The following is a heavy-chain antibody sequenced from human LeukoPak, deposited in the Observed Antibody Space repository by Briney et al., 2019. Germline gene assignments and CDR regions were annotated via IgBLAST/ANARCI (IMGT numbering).Heavy chain of an antibody. CDR3: ARESAGVYVPEYYFDY. V-gene: IGHV1-3*03. CDR2: INAGNGNT. D-gene: IGHD2-8*01. Sequence: ASVKVSCKASGYTFTGYYMHWVRQAPGQRLEWMGWINAGNGNTKYSQEFQGRVTITRDTSASTAYMELSSLRSEDMAVYYCARESAGVYVPEYYFDYWGQGTLVTVSS. CDR1: GYTFTGYY. J-gene: IGHJ4*02.